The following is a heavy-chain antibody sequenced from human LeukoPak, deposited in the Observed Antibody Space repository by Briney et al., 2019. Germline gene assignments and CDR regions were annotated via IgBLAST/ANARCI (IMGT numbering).Heavy chain of an antibody. CDR2: IYYSGST. J-gene: IGHJ4*02. CDR3: ARQKGRWLQFFDY. D-gene: IGHD5-24*01. CDR1: GGSISSYY. V-gene: IGHV4-59*08. Sequence: SETLSLTCTVSGGSISSYYWSWIRQPPGKGLGWIGYIYYSGSTNYNPSLKSRVTISVGTSKNQFSLKLSSVTAADTAVYYCARQKGRWLQFFDYWGQGTLVTVSS.